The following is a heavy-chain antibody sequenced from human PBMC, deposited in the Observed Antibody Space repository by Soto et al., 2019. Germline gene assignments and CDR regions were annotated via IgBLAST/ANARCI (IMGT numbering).Heavy chain of an antibody. CDR2: IYYSGST. CDR1: CVYISSSSYY. D-gene: IGHD5-12*01. J-gene: IGHJ4*02. CDR3: ASSSMAISGYDFVDY. V-gene: IGHV4-39*01. Sequence: SEALSLTSTVSCVYISSSSYYWGWIRQPPGNGREWNGSIYYSGSTYHNPSLKSRVTISVDTSKNQFSLNLSSVTAADTAVYYWASSSMAISGYDFVDYWGQGTLVTVSS.